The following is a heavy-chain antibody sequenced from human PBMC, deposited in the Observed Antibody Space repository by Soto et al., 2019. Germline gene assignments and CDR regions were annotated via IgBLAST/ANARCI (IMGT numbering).Heavy chain of an antibody. J-gene: IGHJ3*02. CDR2: IYHSGST. Sequence: SETLSLTCAVSGGSISSSNWWSWVRQPPGKGLEWIGEIYHSGSTNYNPSLKSRVTISVDKSKNQFSLKLSSVTAADTAVYYCARRGWSSGYYYNTRAFDIWGQGTMVTVSS. CDR1: GGSISSSNW. D-gene: IGHD3-22*01. CDR3: ARRGWSSGYYYNTRAFDI. V-gene: IGHV4-4*02.